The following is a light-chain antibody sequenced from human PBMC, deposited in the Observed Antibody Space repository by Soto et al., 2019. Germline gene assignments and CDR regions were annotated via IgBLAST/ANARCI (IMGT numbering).Light chain of an antibody. Sequence: DIVMTQSPDSLAVSLGERATINCKSSQSVLYNSNNKNYLAWYQQKPGQPPKLLIYWASTRESGVPDRFSGSGSWTDFTLTISSLQAEDVAVYYCQQYDTIPLTFGGGTKVEIK. V-gene: IGKV4-1*01. CDR1: QSVLYNSNNKNY. J-gene: IGKJ4*01. CDR3: QQYDTIPLT. CDR2: WAS.